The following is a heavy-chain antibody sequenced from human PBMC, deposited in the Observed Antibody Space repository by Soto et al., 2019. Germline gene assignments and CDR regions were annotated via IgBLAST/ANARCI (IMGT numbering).Heavy chain of an antibody. D-gene: IGHD3-10*01. CDR3: TRDIGGGGGY. Sequence: LRLSCAASGFVFGNSAMSWVRQAPGKGLEWVSAITGSGSDTYYADSVKGRFTISRDDAKNTLYLEMNSLRAEDTAVYYCTRDIGGGGGYWGPGTLVTVSS. CDR2: ITGSGSDT. CDR1: GFVFGNSA. J-gene: IGHJ4*02. V-gene: IGHV3-23*01.